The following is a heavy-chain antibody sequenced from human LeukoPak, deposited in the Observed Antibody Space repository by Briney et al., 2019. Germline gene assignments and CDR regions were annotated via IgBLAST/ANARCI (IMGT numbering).Heavy chain of an antibody. V-gene: IGHV3-30*03. CDR1: GFTFSSYG. Sequence: GGSLRLSCAASGFTFSSYGMHWVRQAPGKGLEWVAVISYDGSNKYYADSVKGRFTISRDNSKNTLYLQMNSLRDEDTAVYYCSRWRGSYSDYWGQGTLVTVSS. D-gene: IGHD1-26*01. J-gene: IGHJ4*02. CDR3: SRWRGSYSDY. CDR2: ISYDGSNK.